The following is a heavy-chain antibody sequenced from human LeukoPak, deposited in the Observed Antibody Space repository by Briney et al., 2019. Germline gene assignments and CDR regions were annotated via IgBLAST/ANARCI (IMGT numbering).Heavy chain of an antibody. V-gene: IGHV3-30*03. CDR1: GFAFSSYW. D-gene: IGHD3-9*01. Sequence: GGSLRLSCAASGFAFSSYWMHWVRQAPGKGLEWVAVISYDGSNKYYADSVKGRFTISRDNSKNTLYLQMNSLRAEDTAVYYCARDNGPKDFDWLLYNWFDPWGQGTLVTDSS. J-gene: IGHJ5*02. CDR2: ISYDGSNK. CDR3: ARDNGPKDFDWLLYNWFDP.